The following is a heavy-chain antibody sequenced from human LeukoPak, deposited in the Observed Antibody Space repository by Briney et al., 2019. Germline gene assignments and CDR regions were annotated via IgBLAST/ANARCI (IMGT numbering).Heavy chain of an antibody. CDR1: XXTFSXYX. D-gene: IGHD3-22*01. CDR2: IKQDGSEK. V-gene: IGHV3-7*01. CDR3: ARNKGLYYYDSSGTFDY. J-gene: IGHJ4*02. Sequence: SXXTFSXYXXXWVRQAPGKGLEWVANIKQDGSEKYYVDSVKGRFTISRDNAKNSLYLQMNSLRAEDTAVYYCARNKGLYYYDSSGTFDYWGQGTLVTVSS.